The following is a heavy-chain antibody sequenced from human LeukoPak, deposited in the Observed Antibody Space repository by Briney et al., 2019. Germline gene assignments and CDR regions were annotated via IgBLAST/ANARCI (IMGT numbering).Heavy chain of an antibody. CDR2: IYTSGST. CDR1: GGSISSYY. Sequence: SETLSLTCTVSGGSISSYYWSWIRQPAGKGLEWIGHIYTSGSTNYNHSLKSRVTMSVDTSKNQFSLKLSSVTAADTALYYCARTRDYYDSSGYYDWFDPWGQGTLVTVSS. D-gene: IGHD3-22*01. CDR3: ARTRDYYDSSGYYDWFDP. V-gene: IGHV4-4*07. J-gene: IGHJ5*02.